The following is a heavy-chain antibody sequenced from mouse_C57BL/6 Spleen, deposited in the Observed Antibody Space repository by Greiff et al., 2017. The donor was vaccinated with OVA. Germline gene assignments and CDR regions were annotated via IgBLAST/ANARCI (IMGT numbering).Heavy chain of an antibody. CDR1: GYTFTSYG. V-gene: IGHV1-81*01. D-gene: IGHD2-3*01. CDR3: ASSIYVGYIYAMDY. J-gene: IGHJ4*01. Sequence: QVQLQQSGAELARPGASVKLSCKASGYTFTSYGISWVKQRTGQGLEWIGEIYPRSGNTYYNEKFKGKATLTADKSSSTAYMELRSLTSEDSAVYFCASSIYVGYIYAMDYWGQGTSVTVSS. CDR2: IYPRSGNT.